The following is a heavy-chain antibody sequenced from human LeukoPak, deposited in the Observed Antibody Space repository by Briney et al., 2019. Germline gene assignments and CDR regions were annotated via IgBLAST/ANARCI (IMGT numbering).Heavy chain of an antibody. Sequence: GASVKVSCKASGGTFSSYAISWVRQAPGQGLEWMGGIIPIFGTANYAQKFQGRVTITADESTSTAYMELSSLRSEDTAVYYCARVVYGSGSYYRYYYYYMDVWGKGTTVTLSS. CDR3: ARVVYGSGSYYRYYYYYMDV. V-gene: IGHV1-69*13. J-gene: IGHJ6*03. D-gene: IGHD3-10*01. CDR2: IIPIFGTA. CDR1: GGTFSSYA.